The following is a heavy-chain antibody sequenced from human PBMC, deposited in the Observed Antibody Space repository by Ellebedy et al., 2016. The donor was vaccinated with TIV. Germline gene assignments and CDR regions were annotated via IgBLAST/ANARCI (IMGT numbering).Heavy chain of an antibody. CDR3: ARDPTYGALDY. J-gene: IGHJ4*02. D-gene: IGHD4-17*01. CDR1: GFTFSNYW. CDR2: IKQDEGEK. Sequence: GASLKISCAASGFTFSNYWMTWVRPAPGKGLEWVANIKQDEGEKYSVDSVKGRFTISRDNAKNSLSLQVNSLRAEDTAVYYCARDPTYGALDYWGQGTLVTVSS. V-gene: IGHV3-7*01.